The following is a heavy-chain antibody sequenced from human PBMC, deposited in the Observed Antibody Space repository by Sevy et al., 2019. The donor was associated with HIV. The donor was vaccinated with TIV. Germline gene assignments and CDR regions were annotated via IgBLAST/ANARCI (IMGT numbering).Heavy chain of an antibody. CDR1: GFTFSSYA. D-gene: IGHD3-22*01. V-gene: IGHV3-23*01. CDR3: AKDPLKWLSPTGAFDI. Sequence: GGSLRLSCAASGFTFSSYAMNWVRQAPGKGLEWVSAISGSGGSTYYADSVKGRFTISRDNSKNTLYLQMNSLRAEDTAVYYCAKDPLKWLSPTGAFDIWGQGTMVTVSS. J-gene: IGHJ3*02. CDR2: ISGSGGST.